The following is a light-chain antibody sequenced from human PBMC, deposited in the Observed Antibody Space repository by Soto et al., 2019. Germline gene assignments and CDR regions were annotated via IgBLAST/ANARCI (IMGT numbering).Light chain of an antibody. J-gene: IGLJ2*01. CDR1: SSDIGGYSF. Sequence: QSALTQPPSVSGSPGQSVTISCSGTSSDIGGYSFVSWYQQHPGNTPKLIIYDVRNRPSGVPDRFSGSKSGNTASLTISGLQAEDEAHYYRCSYAGTYSVIFGGGTKVTVL. CDR3: CSYAGTYSVI. CDR2: DVR. V-gene: IGLV2-11*01.